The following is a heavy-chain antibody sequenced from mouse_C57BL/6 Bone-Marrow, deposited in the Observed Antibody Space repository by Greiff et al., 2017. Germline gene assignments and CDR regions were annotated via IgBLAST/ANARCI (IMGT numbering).Heavy chain of an antibody. CDR2: ISSGGDYI. Sequence: EVQVVESGEGLVKPGGSLKLSCAASGFTFSSYAMSRVRQTPEKRLEWVAYISSGGDYIYYADTVKGRFTISRDNARNTLYLQMSSLKSEDTAMYYGTREGGGYYVRYCDYWGQGTTLTVSS. CDR3: TREGGGYYVRYCDY. V-gene: IGHV5-9-1*02. J-gene: IGHJ2*01. D-gene: IGHD2-3*01. CDR1: GFTFSSYA.